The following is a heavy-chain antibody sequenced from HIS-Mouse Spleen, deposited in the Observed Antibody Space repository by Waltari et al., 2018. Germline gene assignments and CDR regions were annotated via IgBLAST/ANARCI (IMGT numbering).Heavy chain of an antibody. J-gene: IGHJ2*01. CDR3: TREIPYSSSWYDWYCAL. Sequence: QLQLQESGPGLVKPSETLSLTCPVSGGSISSSSYYWGWIRQTPGKGLDWIGSIYCNGSTHYTPSLKSRIPIPVDPSKNPSSRQLSSVTAADTAVYYWTREIPYSSSWYDWYCALWGRGTLVTVSS. CDR1: GGSISSSSYY. CDR2: IYCNGST. V-gene: IGHV4-39*07. D-gene: IGHD6-13*01.